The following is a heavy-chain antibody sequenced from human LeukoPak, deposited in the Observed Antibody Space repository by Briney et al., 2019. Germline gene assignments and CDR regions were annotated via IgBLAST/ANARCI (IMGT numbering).Heavy chain of an antibody. Sequence: SETLSLTCTVSGYFISSGYYWGWIRQPPGKGLEWIGSIYHSGSTYYNPSLKSRVTISVDTSKNQFSLKLSSVTAADTAVYYCAREWELRRYFDYWGQGTLVTVSS. V-gene: IGHV4-38-2*02. D-gene: IGHD1-26*01. CDR2: IYHSGST. J-gene: IGHJ4*02. CDR3: AREWELRRYFDY. CDR1: GYFISSGYY.